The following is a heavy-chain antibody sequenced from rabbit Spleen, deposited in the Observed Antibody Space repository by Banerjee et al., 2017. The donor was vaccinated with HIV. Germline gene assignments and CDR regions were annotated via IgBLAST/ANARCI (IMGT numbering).Heavy chain of an antibody. V-gene: IGHV1S40*01. CDR1: GFSFSSTYY. J-gene: IGHJ4*01. CDR2: IYADSSGST. Sequence: QSLEESGGDLVKPEGSLTLTCTASGFSFSSTYYMCWVRQAPGKGLECIACIYADSSGSTYYASWAKGRFIMSRTSSTTVTLQMTSLTAADTATYFCARDLVAVIGWNFNLWGQGTLVTVS. CDR3: ARDLVAVIGWNFNL. D-gene: IGHD1-1*01.